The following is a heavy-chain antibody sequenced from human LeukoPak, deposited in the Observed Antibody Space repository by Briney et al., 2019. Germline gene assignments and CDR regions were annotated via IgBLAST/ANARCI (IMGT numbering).Heavy chain of an antibody. D-gene: IGHD6-19*01. Sequence: GGSLRLSCAASGFTFSNYWMHWVRQVPGKGLVCVSRINIDGTSTSYADSVKGRFTISRDNAKNALYLQMNSLRAEDTAVYYCARGSSGWYGSDYWGQGALVTVSS. CDR3: ARGSSGWYGSDY. CDR1: GFTFSNYW. CDR2: INIDGTST. V-gene: IGHV3-74*01. J-gene: IGHJ4*02.